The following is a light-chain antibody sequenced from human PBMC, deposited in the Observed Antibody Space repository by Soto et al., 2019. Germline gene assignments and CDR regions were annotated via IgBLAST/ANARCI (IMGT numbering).Light chain of an antibody. CDR1: SSNIGNNY. CDR3: GTWDSSLSAVV. V-gene: IGLV1-51*02. Sequence: QSVLTQPPSVSAAPGQTVTISCSGSSSNIGNNYVSWYQQLPGTAPKLLIYENNKRPSGIPDRFSGSKAGTSATLGITGGQTGDEADYYCGTWDSSLSAVVFGGGTKLTVL. CDR2: ENN. J-gene: IGLJ2*01.